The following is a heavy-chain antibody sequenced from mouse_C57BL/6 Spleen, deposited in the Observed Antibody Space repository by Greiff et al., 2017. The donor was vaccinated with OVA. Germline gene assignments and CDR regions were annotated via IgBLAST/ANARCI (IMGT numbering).Heavy chain of an antibody. CDR3: TRDKGRGFAD. D-gene: IGHD3-3*01. Sequence: EVQGVESGEGLVKPGGSLKLSCAASGFTFSSYAMSWVRQTPEGRLEWVAYISRGGDYIYYADTVKGRFTISRDNARNTLYLQMSSVKSEDTAMYYCTRDKGRGFADWGKGTLVTVSA. V-gene: IGHV5-9-1*02. CDR1: GFTFSSYA. CDR2: ISRGGDYI. J-gene: IGHJ3*01.